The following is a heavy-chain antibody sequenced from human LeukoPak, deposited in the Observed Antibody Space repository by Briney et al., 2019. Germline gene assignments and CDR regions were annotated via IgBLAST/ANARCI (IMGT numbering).Heavy chain of an antibody. D-gene: IGHD3-22*01. J-gene: IGHJ4*02. Sequence: GGSLRLSCAASGFTFSSYGMHWVRQAPGKGLEWVAVISYDGSNKYYADSVKGRFTISRDNSKNTLYLQMNSLRAEDSAVYYCAKEAYYDSSALDYWGQGTLVTVSS. CDR3: AKEAYYDSSALDY. V-gene: IGHV3-30*18. CDR1: GFTFSSYG. CDR2: ISYDGSNK.